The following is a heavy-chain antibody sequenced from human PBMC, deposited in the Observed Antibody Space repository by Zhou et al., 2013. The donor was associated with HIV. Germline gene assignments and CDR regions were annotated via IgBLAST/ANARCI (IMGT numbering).Heavy chain of an antibody. CDR2: INPNSGGT. Sequence: QVQLVQSGAEVKKPGASVKVSCKASGYTFTGYYMHWVRQAPGQGLEWMGWINPNSGGTNYAQKFQGRVTMTRDTSISTAYMELSRLRSDDTAVYYCVRDFEIPGAIRGNWFDPWGQGTLVTVSS. V-gene: IGHV1-2*02. J-gene: IGHJ5*02. CDR1: GYTFTGYY. CDR3: VRDFEIPGAIRGNWFDP. D-gene: IGHD2-2*02.